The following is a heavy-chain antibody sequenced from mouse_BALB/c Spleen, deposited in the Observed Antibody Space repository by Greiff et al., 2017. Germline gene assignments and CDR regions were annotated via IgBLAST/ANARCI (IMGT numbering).Heavy chain of an antibody. V-gene: IGHV14-4*02. CDR1: GFNIKDYY. Sequence: VQLKQSGAELVRSGASVKLSCTASGFNIKDYYMHWVKQRPEQGLEWIGWIDPENGDTEYAPKFQGKATMTADTSSNTAYLQLSSLTSEDTAVYYCSAAYYGNYEGFAYWGQGTLVTVSA. CDR2: IDPENGDT. J-gene: IGHJ3*01. CDR3: SAAYYGNYEGFAY. D-gene: IGHD2-10*01.